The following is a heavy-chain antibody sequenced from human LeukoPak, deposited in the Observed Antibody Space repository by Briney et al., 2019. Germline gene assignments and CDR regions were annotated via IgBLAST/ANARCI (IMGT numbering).Heavy chain of an antibody. CDR2: IYHSGST. D-gene: IGHD3-16*01. V-gene: IGHV4-38-2*01. J-gene: IGHJ6*03. Sequence: SETLSLTCAVSGYSISSGYYWGWIRQPPGKGLEWIGSIYHSGSTYYNPSLKSRVTISVDTSKNQFSLKLSSVTAADTAVYYCARVGGVGYYYYMDVWAKGPRSPSP. CDR1: GYSISSGYY. CDR3: ARVGGVGYYYYMDV.